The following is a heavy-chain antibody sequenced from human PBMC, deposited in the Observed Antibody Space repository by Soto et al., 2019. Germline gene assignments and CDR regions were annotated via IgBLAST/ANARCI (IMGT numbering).Heavy chain of an antibody. J-gene: IGHJ6*02. V-gene: IGHV5-10-1*01. CDR2: IDPSDSYT. D-gene: IGHD3-10*01. CDR3: ARYYGSGSYYNFPYYYYYGMDV. Sequence: GESLKIACKGSGYSFTSYWISWVRQMPGKGLEWMGRIDPSDSYTNYSPSFQGHVTISADKSISTAYLQWSSLKASDTAMYYCARYYGSGSYYNFPYYYYYGMDVWGQGTTVTVSS. CDR1: GYSFTSYW.